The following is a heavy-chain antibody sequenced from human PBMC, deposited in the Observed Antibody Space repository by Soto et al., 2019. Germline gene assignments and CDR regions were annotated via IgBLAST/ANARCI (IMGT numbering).Heavy chain of an antibody. CDR1: GFTFSSYA. D-gene: IGHD2-21*02. Sequence: GGSLRLSCAASGFTFSSYAMHWVRQAPGTGPEWVAATSSDGTDDVYADSVSGRFTISRDNSKNTLYLQMNSLRSEDAAVYYCARTYECAKSDCYRAFDIWGQGTMVTVSS. CDR2: TSSDGTDD. V-gene: IGHV3-30*04. J-gene: IGHJ3*02. CDR3: ARTYECAKSDCYRAFDI.